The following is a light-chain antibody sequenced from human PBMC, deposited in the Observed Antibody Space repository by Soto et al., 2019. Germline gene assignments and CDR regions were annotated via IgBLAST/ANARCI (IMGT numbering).Light chain of an antibody. CDR2: GAS. V-gene: IGKV3-20*01. Sequence: EIVLTQSPGTLSFSPGERATLSCRASQSVSSTSLAWYQQKPGQAPRLLIYGASNRATGIPDRFSGSGSGTYFTMTISRLEPEDFAVYYWQQYDGSPPWTFGLGTKVEFK. CDR3: QQYDGSPPWT. CDR1: QSVSSTS. J-gene: IGKJ1*01.